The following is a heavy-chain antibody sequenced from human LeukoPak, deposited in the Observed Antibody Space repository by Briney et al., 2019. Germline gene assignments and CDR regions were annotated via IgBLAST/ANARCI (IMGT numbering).Heavy chain of an antibody. CDR3: ARDRYCYDSSGYSYYFDY. V-gene: IGHV3-30*03. CDR2: ISYDGSNK. J-gene: IGHJ4*02. CDR1: GFTFSSYG. D-gene: IGHD3-22*01. Sequence: GGSLRLSCAASGFTFSSYGMHWVRQAPGKGLEWVAVISYDGSNKYFVDSVKGRFTISRDNSKNTLYLQMNSLRAEDTAVYYCARDRYCYDSSGYSYYFDYWGQGTLVTVSS.